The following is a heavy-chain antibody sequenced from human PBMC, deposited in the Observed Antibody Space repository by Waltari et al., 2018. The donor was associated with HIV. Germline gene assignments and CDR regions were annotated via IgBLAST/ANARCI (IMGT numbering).Heavy chain of an antibody. CDR2: IYYSGST. CDR1: GGSISSYY. Sequence: QVQLQESGPGLVKPSETLSLTCTVSGGSISSYYWRWIRQPPGKGLEWIGYIYYSGSTNYNPSLKSRVTISVDTSKNQFSRKLSSVTAADTAVYYCARVPYDSSGLDAFDIWGQGTMVTVSS. V-gene: IGHV4-59*01. D-gene: IGHD3-22*01. J-gene: IGHJ3*02. CDR3: ARVPYDSSGLDAFDI.